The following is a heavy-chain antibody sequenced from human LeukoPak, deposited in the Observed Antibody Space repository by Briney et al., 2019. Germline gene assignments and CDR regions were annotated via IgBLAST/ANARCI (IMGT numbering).Heavy chain of an antibody. D-gene: IGHD4-17*01. V-gene: IGHV3-53*01. J-gene: IGHJ4*02. CDR1: GFTVSSNY. CDR3: ARAAVTVTQRVYYFDY. CDR2: IYSGGST. Sequence: GGSLRLSCAASGFTVSSNYMSWVRQAPGKGLEWVSVIYSGGSTYYADSVKGRFTISRDNSKNTLYLQMNSLRAEDTAVYYCARAAVTVTQRVYYFDYWGQGTLVTVSS.